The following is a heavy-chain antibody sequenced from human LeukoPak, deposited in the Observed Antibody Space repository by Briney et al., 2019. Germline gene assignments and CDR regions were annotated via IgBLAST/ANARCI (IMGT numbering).Heavy chain of an antibody. J-gene: IGHJ4*02. V-gene: IGHV3-23*01. D-gene: IGHD4/OR15-4a*01. CDR1: GFTFRNYA. Sequence: GGSLRLSCAASGFTFRNYAMSWVRQAPGKGLEWVSGITGSGGSTSYADSVKGRFTISRDNSKNTLYLQMNSLRAEDTAVYYCAIAPPVRETMVDFVYWGQGTLVTVSS. CDR2: ITGSGGST. CDR3: AIAPPVRETMVDFVY.